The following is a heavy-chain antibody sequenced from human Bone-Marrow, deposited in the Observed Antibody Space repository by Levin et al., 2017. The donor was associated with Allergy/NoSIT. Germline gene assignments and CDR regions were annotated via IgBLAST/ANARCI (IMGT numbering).Heavy chain of an antibody. CDR1: GFTFSSYA. D-gene: IGHD2-2*01. J-gene: IGHJ3*02. CDR3: AKAYLYCSSTSCHRSDAFDI. V-gene: IGHV3-23*01. CDR2: ISGSGGST. Sequence: GGSLRLSCAASGFTFSSYAMSWVRQAPGKGLEWVSAISGSGGSTYYADSVKGRFTISRDNSKNTLYLQMNSLRAEDTAVYYCAKAYLYCSSTSCHRSDAFDIWGQGTMVTVSS.